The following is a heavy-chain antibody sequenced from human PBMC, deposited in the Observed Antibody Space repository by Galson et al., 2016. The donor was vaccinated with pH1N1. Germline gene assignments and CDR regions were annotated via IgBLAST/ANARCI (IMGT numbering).Heavy chain of an antibody. J-gene: IGHJ4*02. D-gene: IGHD2-15*01. CDR2: FIPMLDLA. Sequence: SVKVSCKASGASFSSYSINWVRQAPGQGLEWIGRFIPMLDLANYARKLQGRVTITADKAASTVYMEMSSLTSEDTAVYYCARVRSHEAMSATLLYWGQGTLVTVAS. CDR1: GASFSSYS. V-gene: IGHV1-69*02. CDR3: ARVRSHEAMSATLLY.